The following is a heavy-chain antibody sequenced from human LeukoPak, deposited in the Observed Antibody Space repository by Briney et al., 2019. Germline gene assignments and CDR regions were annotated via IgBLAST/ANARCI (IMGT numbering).Heavy chain of an antibody. D-gene: IGHD6-19*01. V-gene: IGHV4-61*02. CDR2: IYTSGST. Sequence: SETLSLTCTVSGGSINSGSYYWPWIRQPAGKGLEWIGRIYTSGSTNYHPSLRGRVTISADTSTNQFSLRLSSVTAADTAVYYCAREGSVAAGYFQRWGQGTLVTVSS. J-gene: IGHJ1*01. CDR3: AREGSVAAGYFQR. CDR1: GGSINSGSYY.